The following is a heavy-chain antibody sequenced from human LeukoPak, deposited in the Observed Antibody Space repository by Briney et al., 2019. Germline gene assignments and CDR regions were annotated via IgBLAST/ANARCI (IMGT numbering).Heavy chain of an antibody. CDR1: GFTFSSYS. CDR3: AREGGDRTGTTSFDP. D-gene: IGHD1-1*01. CDR2: ISSSSSYI. V-gene: IGHV3-21*01. Sequence: PGESLRLSCAASGFTFSSYSMNWVRQAPGKGLEWVSSISSSSSYIYYADSVKGRFTISRDNAKNSLYLQMNSLRAEDTAVYYCAREGGDRTGTTSFDPWGQGTLVTVSS. J-gene: IGHJ5*02.